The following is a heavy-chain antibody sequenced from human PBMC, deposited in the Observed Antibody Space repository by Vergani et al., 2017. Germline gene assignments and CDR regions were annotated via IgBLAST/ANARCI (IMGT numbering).Heavy chain of an antibody. Sequence: QVQLVESGGGLVKPGGSLRLSCAASGFTFSDYYMSWIRQAPGKGLEWVSYISSSGSTIYYADSVKGRFTISRDNAKNSLYLQMNSLRAEDTAVYYCVKATVTTDYYYYGMDVCGQGTTVTVSS. D-gene: IGHD4-11*01. CDR3: VKATVTTDYYYYGMDV. CDR2: ISSSGSTI. J-gene: IGHJ6*02. V-gene: IGHV3-11*01. CDR1: GFTFSDYY.